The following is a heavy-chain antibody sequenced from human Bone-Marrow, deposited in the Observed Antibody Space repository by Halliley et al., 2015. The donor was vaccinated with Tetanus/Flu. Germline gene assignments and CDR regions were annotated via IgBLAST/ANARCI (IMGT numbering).Heavy chain of an antibody. V-gene: IGHV5-51*01. Sequence: MQLVQSGGEVRKPGESLKISCKGSGYSFYSHWIAWVRQMPGKGLEWMGIIYPGDSDTRYSPSFEGQVTISVDKSISTAYLQWSSLGASDPAIYYCARRSPKTYYDFGVIPVPDYSYALDVWGPGTPVTVSS. CDR3: ARRSPKTYYDFGVIPVPDYSYALDV. CDR2: IYPGDSDT. D-gene: IGHD3-3*01. J-gene: IGHJ6*02. CDR1: GYSFYSHW.